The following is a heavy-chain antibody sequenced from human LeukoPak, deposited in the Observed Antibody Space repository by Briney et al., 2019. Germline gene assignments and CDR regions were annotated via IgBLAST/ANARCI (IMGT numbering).Heavy chain of an antibody. J-gene: IGHJ6*02. CDR2: MNPNSGNT. D-gene: IGHD3-3*01. CDR3: ARAQIDFWSGYYKIWNYYYGMDV. Sequence: GASVKVSCKASGGTFSSYAINWVRQATGQGLEWMGWMNPNSGNTGYAQKFQGRVTMTRNTSISTAYMELSSLRSEDTAVYYCARAQIDFWSGYYKIWNYYYGMDVWGQGTTVTVSS. CDR1: GGTFSSYA. V-gene: IGHV1-8*02.